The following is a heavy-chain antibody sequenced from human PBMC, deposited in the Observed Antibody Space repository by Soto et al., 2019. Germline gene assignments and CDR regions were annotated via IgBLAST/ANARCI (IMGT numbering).Heavy chain of an antibody. CDR1: GFTFTRYS. Sequence: GGSLRLSCAASGFTFTRYSMNWVRQAPGKGLEWVSSISSTTNYIYYADSMTGRFTVSRDNAKNPVYLEMNSLSAEDTALYYCARESEDLTSNFDYWGQGTLVTVSS. J-gene: IGHJ4*02. V-gene: IGHV3-21*01. CDR2: ISSTTNYI. CDR3: ARESEDLTSNFDY.